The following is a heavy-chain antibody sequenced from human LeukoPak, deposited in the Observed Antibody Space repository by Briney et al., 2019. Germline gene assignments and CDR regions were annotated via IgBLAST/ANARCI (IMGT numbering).Heavy chain of an antibody. V-gene: IGHV3-21*01. CDR3: ARTYYDILTAYNPYFDY. Sequence: GGSLRLSCAASGFTFSVYTMNWVRQAPGKGLEWVSSITSSSASMYYADSVKGRFTISRDNAKNSLYLQMNSLRAEDTAVYYCARTYYDILTAYNPYFDYWGQGTLVTVSS. CDR1: GFTFSVYT. CDR2: ITSSSASM. J-gene: IGHJ4*02. D-gene: IGHD3-9*01.